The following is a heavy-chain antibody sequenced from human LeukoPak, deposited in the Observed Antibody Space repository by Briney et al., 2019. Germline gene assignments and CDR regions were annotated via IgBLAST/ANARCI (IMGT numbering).Heavy chain of an antibody. J-gene: IGHJ6*02. CDR3: ASRNTYYYYGIDV. D-gene: IGHD1-14*01. CDR1: GFTFSSYW. V-gene: IGHV3-74*01. CDR2: INSDASST. Sequence: GGSLRLSCAASGFTFSSYWMHWVRQAPGKGLVWVSHINSDASSTGYADSVKGRFTISRDNAKNTLYLQMNSLRAEDTAVYYCASRNTYYYYGIDVWGQGTTVTVSS.